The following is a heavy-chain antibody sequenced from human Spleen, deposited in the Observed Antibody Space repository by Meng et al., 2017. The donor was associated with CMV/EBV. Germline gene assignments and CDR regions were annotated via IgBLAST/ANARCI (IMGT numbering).Heavy chain of an antibody. CDR1: GFIFSNYG. V-gene: IGHV3-30*02. J-gene: IGHJ6*02. CDR3: ARDGKYCSSGTCDYYVMDV. Sequence: GESLKISCAASGFIFSNYGMHWVRQAPGKGLEWVTFIRYDGSNERYADSVKGRFTISRDNSKNTLYLQMDSLRAGDTAVYYCARDGKYCSSGTCDYYVMDVWGQGTTVTVSS. D-gene: IGHD2-15*01. CDR2: IRYDGSNE.